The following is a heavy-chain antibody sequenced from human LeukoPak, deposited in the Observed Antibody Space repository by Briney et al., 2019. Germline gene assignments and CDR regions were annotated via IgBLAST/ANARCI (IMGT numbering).Heavy chain of an antibody. Sequence: GGSLRLSCAASGFTFSEYYMSWIRQAPGKGLEWVSYISSSGSTIYYADSVKGRFTISRDNAKNSLYLQMNSLKAEDTAVYYCASWEYYDFWSGGWPSDYWGQGTLVTVSS. CDR2: ISSSGSTI. CDR1: GFTFSEYY. CDR3: ASWEYYDFWSGGWPSDY. J-gene: IGHJ4*02. V-gene: IGHV3-11*04. D-gene: IGHD3-3*01.